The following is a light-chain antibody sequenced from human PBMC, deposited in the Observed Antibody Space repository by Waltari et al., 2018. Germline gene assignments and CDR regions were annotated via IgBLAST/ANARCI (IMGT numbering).Light chain of an antibody. CDR1: QSDSSSY. Sequence: EMVLTQSPGTLSLSPGERATLPCRASQSDSSSYLALYQQKPGQAPRLLIYGASSRATGIPDRFSGSGSGTDFTLTISRLEPEDFAVYYCQQYGSSPGTFGQGTKVEIK. CDR2: GAS. J-gene: IGKJ1*01. V-gene: IGKV3-20*01. CDR3: QQYGSSPGT.